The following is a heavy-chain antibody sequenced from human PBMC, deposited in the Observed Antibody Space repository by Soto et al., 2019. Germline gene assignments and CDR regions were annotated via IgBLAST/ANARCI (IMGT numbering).Heavy chain of an antibody. CDR2: IDPSDSYT. Sequence: EVQLVQSGAEVKKPGESLRISCKGSGYSFTSYWITWVRQMPGKGLEWMGRIDPSDSYTKYSPSFQGHVTMSADKSISTVYLQWISLKGSDTAIHYCARPRQRSSSAWYVSGYGTDVWGQGTTVTVSS. V-gene: IGHV5-10-1*03. CDR3: ARPRQRSSSAWYVSGYGTDV. CDR1: GYSFTSYW. J-gene: IGHJ6*02. D-gene: IGHD6-19*01.